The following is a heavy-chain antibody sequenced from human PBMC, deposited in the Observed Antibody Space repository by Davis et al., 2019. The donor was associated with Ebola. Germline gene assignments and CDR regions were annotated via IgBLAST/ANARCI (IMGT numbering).Heavy chain of an antibody. CDR1: GFTFSSYW. Sequence: GESLKISCAASGFTFSSYWMHWVRQTPGKGLVWVSRISSDGSSTTYADSVKGRFTISRDNAKKTLYLQMNSLRAEDTAVYYCARCLSWGYGMDVWGQGTTVTVSS. CDR2: ISSDGSST. V-gene: IGHV3-74*01. CDR3: ARCLSWGYGMDV. D-gene: IGHD7-27*01. J-gene: IGHJ6*02.